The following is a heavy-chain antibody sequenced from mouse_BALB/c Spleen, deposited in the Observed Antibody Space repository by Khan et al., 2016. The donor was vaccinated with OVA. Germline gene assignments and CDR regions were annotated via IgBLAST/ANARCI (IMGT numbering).Heavy chain of an antibody. CDR2: ISSGGDYT. D-gene: IGHD4-1*01. V-gene: IGHV5-6*01. J-gene: IGHJ3*01. CDR3: ADHLTGSFAY. Sequence: EVELVESGGDLVKPGGSLKLSCAASGFTFSSYSMSWVRQTPDKRLEWVASISSGGDYTYYPDSVTGRFTISRDNAKNTLYQKRGDLKSEDTAMYYCADHLTGSFAYWGQGTLVTVSA. CDR1: GFTFSSYS.